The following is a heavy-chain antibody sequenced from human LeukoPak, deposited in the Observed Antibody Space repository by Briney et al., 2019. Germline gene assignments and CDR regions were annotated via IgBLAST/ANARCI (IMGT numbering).Heavy chain of an antibody. J-gene: IGHJ4*02. CDR1: GGSIGSSSYY. V-gene: IGHV4-39*01. Sequence: SETLSLTCTVSGGSIGSSSYYWGWIRQPPGKGLEWIGSIYYSGSTYYNPSLKSRVTISVDTSKNQFSLKLSSVTAEDTAVYYCARRGELLGFDYWGQGTLVTVSS. CDR3: ARRGELLGFDY. D-gene: IGHD1-26*01. CDR2: IYYSGST.